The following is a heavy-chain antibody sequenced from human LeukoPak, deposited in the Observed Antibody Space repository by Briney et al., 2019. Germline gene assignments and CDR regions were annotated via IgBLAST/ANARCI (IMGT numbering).Heavy chain of an antibody. Sequence: GGSLRLSCAASGFTFDDYGMSWVRQAPGKGLEWVSGISWNSRSIGYADSVKGRFTISRDNAKKSLYLQMNSLRAEDMALYYCAKEYCSRTRCYGYFDYWGQGTLVSVSS. CDR1: GFTFDDYG. J-gene: IGHJ4*02. V-gene: IGHV3-9*03. CDR3: AKEYCSRTRCYGYFDY. CDR2: ISWNSRSI. D-gene: IGHD2-2*01.